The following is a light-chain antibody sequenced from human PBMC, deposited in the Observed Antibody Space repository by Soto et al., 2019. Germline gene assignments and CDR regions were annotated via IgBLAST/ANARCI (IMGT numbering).Light chain of an antibody. CDR1: SSNIGAGYD. V-gene: IGLV1-40*01. J-gene: IGLJ1*01. CDR3: QSYDSSLSGSYV. CDR2: NNN. Sequence: QSVLTQPPSVSGAPGQRVTISCTGSSSNIGAGYDVHWYQRLPGTAPKVLIYNNNNRPSGVPDRFSGSKSGTSASLAITGLQDEDEADDYCQSYDSSLSGSYVFGTGTKVTVL.